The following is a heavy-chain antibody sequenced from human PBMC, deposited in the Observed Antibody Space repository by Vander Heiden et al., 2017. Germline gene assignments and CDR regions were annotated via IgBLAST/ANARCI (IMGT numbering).Heavy chain of an antibody. V-gene: IGHV3-74*01. D-gene: IGHD3-3*01. Sequence: EAQLVESGGGLVQPGGPLRLPCVDSGFTFSSSWMHWVRQAPGTGLVWLSRMNSDGSTTGYADSVKGRFTISRDNAKNTLYLQMNGLRAEDTAVYYCARAGFFRFDYWGQGILIAVSS. CDR3: ARAGFFRFDY. CDR1: GFTFSSSW. J-gene: IGHJ4*02. CDR2: MNSDGSTT.